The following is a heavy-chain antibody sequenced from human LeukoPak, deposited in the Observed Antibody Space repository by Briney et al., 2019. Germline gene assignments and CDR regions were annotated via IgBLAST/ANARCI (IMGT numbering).Heavy chain of an antibody. Sequence: SETLSLTCTVFGGSISSGGYYWSWIRQHPGKGLEWIGYIYYSGSTYYNPSLKSRVTISVDTSKNQFSLKLSSVTAADTAVYYCARDGSMANDAFDIWGQGTMVTVSS. CDR3: ARDGSMANDAFDI. CDR2: IYYSGST. CDR1: GGSISSGGYY. V-gene: IGHV4-31*03. D-gene: IGHD3-10*01. J-gene: IGHJ3*02.